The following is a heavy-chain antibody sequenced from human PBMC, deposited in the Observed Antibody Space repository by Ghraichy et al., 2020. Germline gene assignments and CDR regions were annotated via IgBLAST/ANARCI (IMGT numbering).Heavy chain of an antibody. CDR3: ARGGYNYGSNPIDY. CDR1: GFTFSSYY. CDR2: IKHDLSEK. V-gene: IGHV3-7*04. D-gene: IGHD5-18*01. J-gene: IGHJ4*02. Sequence: GGSLRLSCAASGFTFSSYYMTWVRQVPGKGLEWVANIKHDLSEKYYVDSVKGRFTISRDNAKNSVYLQMNSLRPDDTALYYCARGGYNYGSNPIDYWGQGTLVTVSS.